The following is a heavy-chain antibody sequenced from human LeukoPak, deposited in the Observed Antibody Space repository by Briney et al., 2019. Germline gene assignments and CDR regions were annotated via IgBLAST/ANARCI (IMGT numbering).Heavy chain of an antibody. J-gene: IGHJ6*02. CDR1: GFTFDDYT. D-gene: IGHD1-26*01. CDR2: ISWDGGST. Sequence: GGSLRLFCAASGFTFDDYTMHWVRQAPGKGLEWVSLISWDGGSTYYADSVKGRFTISRDNSKNSLYLQVNSLRTEDTALYYCAKDILGAREHYGMDVWGQGTTVTVSS. CDR3: AKDILGAREHYGMDV. V-gene: IGHV3-43*01.